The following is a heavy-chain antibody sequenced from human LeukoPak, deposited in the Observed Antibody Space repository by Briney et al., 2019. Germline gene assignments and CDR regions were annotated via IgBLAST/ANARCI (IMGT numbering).Heavy chain of an antibody. Sequence: ASVNVSCKASGGTFSSYAISWVRQAPGQGLEWMGGIIPIFGTANYAQKFQGRVTITADESTSTAYMELSSLRSEDTAVYYCARQGPNYYDSSGYYPPLGYWGQGTLVTVSS. CDR3: ARQGPNYYDSSGYYPPLGY. J-gene: IGHJ4*02. CDR2: IIPIFGTA. D-gene: IGHD3-22*01. CDR1: GGTFSSYA. V-gene: IGHV1-69*13.